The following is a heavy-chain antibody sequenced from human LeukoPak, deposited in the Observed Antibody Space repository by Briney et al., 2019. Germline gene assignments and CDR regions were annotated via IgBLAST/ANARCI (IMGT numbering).Heavy chain of an antibody. D-gene: IGHD2-21*01. Sequence: PGGSLRLSCVASGFTFRHYDMSWVRQAPGKGLERVSSINTSGGSTYYADSLQGRFTISRDNSKNTLHLQMNNVRAEDTALYYCMKLPTMIIVIDTDFEYWGQGAQVTVSS. CDR2: INTSGGST. CDR1: GFTFRHYD. J-gene: IGHJ4*02. V-gene: IGHV3-23*01. CDR3: MKLPTMIIVIDTDFEY.